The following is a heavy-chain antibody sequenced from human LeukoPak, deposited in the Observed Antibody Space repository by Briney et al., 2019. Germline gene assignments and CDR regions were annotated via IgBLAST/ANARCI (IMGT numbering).Heavy chain of an antibody. CDR2: MNPNSGNT. D-gene: IGHD3-22*01. CDR3: ASNRIDYYDSSVEY. J-gene: IGHJ4*02. CDR1: GYTFTSYD. V-gene: IGHV1-8*02. Sequence: ASVKVSCKASGYTFTSYDINWVRQATGQGLEWMGWMNPNSGNTGYAQKFQGRVTMTRDMSTSTVYMELSSLRSEDTAVYYCASNRIDYYDSSVEYWGQGTLVTVSS.